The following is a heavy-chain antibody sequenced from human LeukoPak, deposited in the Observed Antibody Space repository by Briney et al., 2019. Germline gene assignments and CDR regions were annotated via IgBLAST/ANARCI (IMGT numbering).Heavy chain of an antibody. D-gene: IGHD3-10*01. CDR2: ISAYNGNT. V-gene: IGHV1-18*01. CDR3: ARDEMVRGVIRDPIDY. J-gene: IGHJ4*02. Sequence: ASVKISCKASRYTFTSYGISWVRQTPGQGLEWIGWISAYNGNTNYAQKLQGRVTMTTDTSTSTAYMELRSLRSDDTAVYYCARDEMVRGVIRDPIDYWGQGTLVTVSS. CDR1: RYTFTSYG.